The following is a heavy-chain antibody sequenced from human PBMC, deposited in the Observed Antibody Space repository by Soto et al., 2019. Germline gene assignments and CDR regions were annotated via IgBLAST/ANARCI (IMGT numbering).Heavy chain of an antibody. Sequence: EVQLLESGGGLVQPGGSLRLSCAASGFTFSSYAMRWVRQAPGKGLEWVSAISGSGGSTYYADSVKGRFTMSRDNSKNTLYLQMNSLRAEDTAVYYCARRGSGSYYDYWGQGTLVIVSS. CDR3: ARRGSGSYYDY. J-gene: IGHJ4*02. V-gene: IGHV3-23*01. D-gene: IGHD1-26*01. CDR1: GFTFSSYA. CDR2: ISGSGGST.